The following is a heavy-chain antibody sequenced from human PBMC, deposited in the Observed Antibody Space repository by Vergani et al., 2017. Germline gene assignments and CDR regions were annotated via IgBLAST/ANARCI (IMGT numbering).Heavy chain of an antibody. D-gene: IGHD6-13*01. CDR3: TGDTHSWQRADY. CDR2: IHYTGST. CDR1: GDSISAYY. V-gene: IGHV4-59*01. Sequence: QVQLQESGPGLLKPSETLSLTCTVSGDSISAYYWSWIRQPPGKGLEWIGYIHYTGSTNYNPSLKSRVTISLDTSKNQFSLRLSSVTAADTAVYYCTGDTHSWQRADYWGQGTLVTVSS. J-gene: IGHJ4*02.